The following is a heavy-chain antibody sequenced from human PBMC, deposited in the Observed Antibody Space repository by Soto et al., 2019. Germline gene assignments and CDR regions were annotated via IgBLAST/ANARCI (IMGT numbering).Heavy chain of an antibody. CDR1: GGSISSYY. J-gene: IGHJ4*02. CDR2: IYYSGST. D-gene: IGHD3-10*01. CDR3: ARFRLSMVRGVIPLFDY. Sequence: SETLSLTCTVSGGSISSYYWSWIRQPPGKGLEWIGYIYYSGSTNYNPSLKSRVTISVDTSKNQFSLKLSSVTAADTAVYYCARFRLSMVRGVIPLFDYWGQGTLVTVS. V-gene: IGHV4-59*01.